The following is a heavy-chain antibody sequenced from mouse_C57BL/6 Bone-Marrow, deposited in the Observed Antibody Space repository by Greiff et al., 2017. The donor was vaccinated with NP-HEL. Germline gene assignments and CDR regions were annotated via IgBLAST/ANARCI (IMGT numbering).Heavy chain of an antibody. CDR1: GFTFSDFY. V-gene: IGHV7-1*01. J-gene: IGHJ1*03. CDR3: ARDSTMARYFDV. D-gene: IGHD2-1*01. Sequence: EVQRVESGGGLVQSGRSLRLSCATSGFTFSDFYMEWVRQAPGKGLEWIAASRNKANDYTTEYSASVKGRFIVSRDTSQSILYLQMNALRAEDTAIYYCARDSTMARYFDVWGTGTTVTVSS. CDR2: SRNKANDYTT.